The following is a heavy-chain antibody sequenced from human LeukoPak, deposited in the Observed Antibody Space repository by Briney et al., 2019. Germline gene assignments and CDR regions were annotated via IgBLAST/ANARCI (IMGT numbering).Heavy chain of an antibody. V-gene: IGHV3-23*01. CDR1: GFTFSNYA. CDR2: ISGSGLRT. CDR3: AKDRVSMIVVVAFDI. J-gene: IGHJ3*02. D-gene: IGHD3-22*01. Sequence: GGSLRLSCAASGFTFSNYAMSWVRQAPRKELQWVSAISGSGLRTYYADSVKGRFTISRDISKNPLYLQMDSLRAEDTAVYYCAKDRVSMIVVVAFDIWGQGTMVTVSS.